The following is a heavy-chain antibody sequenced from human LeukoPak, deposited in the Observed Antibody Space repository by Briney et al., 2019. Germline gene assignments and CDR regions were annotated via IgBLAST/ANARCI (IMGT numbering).Heavy chain of an antibody. CDR3: ARGGLYDYVWGSYRLRPFDI. CDR2: IYYSGST. Sequence: SETLSLTCTVSGGSISSSRDYWAWIRQPPGKGLEWIANIYYSGSTYYNPSLKSRVTISVDTSKNQFSLKLSSVTAADTAVYYCARGGLYDYVWGSYRLRPFDIWGQGTMVTVSS. CDR1: GGSISSSRDY. D-gene: IGHD3-16*02. J-gene: IGHJ3*02. V-gene: IGHV4-39*07.